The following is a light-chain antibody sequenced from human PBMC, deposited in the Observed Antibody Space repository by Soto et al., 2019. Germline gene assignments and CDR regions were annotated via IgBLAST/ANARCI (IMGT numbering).Light chain of an antibody. CDR1: QSVGSN. J-gene: IGKJ1*01. V-gene: IGKV3-15*01. CDR2: GAS. CDR3: QQYNNWPTWT. Sequence: EIVMTQSPATLSVSPGERVTLSCRARQSVGSNLAWYQQKPGQAPRLLIYGASTRATGIPARFSGSGSETEFTLTISSLQAEDSAVYFCQQYNNWPTWTFGQGTKVVIK.